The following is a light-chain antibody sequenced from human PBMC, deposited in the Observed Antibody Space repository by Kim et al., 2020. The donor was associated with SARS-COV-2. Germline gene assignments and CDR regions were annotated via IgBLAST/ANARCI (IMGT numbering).Light chain of an antibody. Sequence: SITSSCTGTSSDVGGYNYVSWYQHHPGKAPKLMIYDVSNRPSGVSNRFSGSKSGNTASLTISGLQAEDEADYYCSSYIRRSTNYVFGTGTKVTVL. CDR1: SSDVGGYNY. CDR2: DVS. V-gene: IGLV2-14*03. J-gene: IGLJ1*01. CDR3: SSYIRRSTNYV.